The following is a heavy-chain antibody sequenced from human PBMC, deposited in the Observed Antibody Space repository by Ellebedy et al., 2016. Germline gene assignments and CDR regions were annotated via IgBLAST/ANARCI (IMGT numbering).Heavy chain of an antibody. Sequence: GESLKISXAVSGSTFSNYGMHWVRQAPGKGLEWVAVIWHDESNKHYADSVKGRFSISRDNSRNTLYLEIDSLRAEDTAVYYCARDELGVGDGMDVWGQGTTVTVSS. V-gene: IGHV3-33*08. CDR1: GSTFSNYG. J-gene: IGHJ6*02. CDR2: IWHDESNK. CDR3: ARDELGVGDGMDV. D-gene: IGHD7-27*01.